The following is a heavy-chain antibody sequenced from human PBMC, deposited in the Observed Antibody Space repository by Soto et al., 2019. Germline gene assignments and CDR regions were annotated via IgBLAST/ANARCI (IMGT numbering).Heavy chain of an antibody. CDR2: ISSTGNTI. Sequence: EVQVVESGGGLVQPGGSLRLSCAASGFTFSTYSMNWVRQAPGKGLEWVSYISSTGNTIYYPDSVKGRFTISRDTAKKSLYLQMTSLRAEDTAVYYCARSGYYWGQGTLVTVSS. V-gene: IGHV3-48*01. CDR3: ARSGYY. J-gene: IGHJ4*02. CDR1: GFTFSTYS. D-gene: IGHD3-9*01.